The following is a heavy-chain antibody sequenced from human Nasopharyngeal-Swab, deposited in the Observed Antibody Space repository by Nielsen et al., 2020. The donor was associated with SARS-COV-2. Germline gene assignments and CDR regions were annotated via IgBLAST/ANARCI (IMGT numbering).Heavy chain of an antibody. CDR3: AKRRYGDL. CDR2: MTVGAGGT. Sequence: GGSLRLSCAASGFTFGHYAVIWVRQAPGKGLEWVSSMTVGAGGTSYADSVKGRFTISVDSSKNIPYLQMNSLRAEDTAIYYCAKRRYGDLWGRGTLVTVSS. V-gene: IGHV3-23*01. CDR1: GFTFGHYA. D-gene: IGHD1-14*01. J-gene: IGHJ2*01.